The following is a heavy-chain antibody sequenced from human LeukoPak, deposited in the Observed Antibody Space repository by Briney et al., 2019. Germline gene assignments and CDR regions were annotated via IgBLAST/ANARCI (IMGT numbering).Heavy chain of an antibody. D-gene: IGHD3-22*01. V-gene: IGHV3-7*01. CDR2: INQDGSEK. CDR3: ARGHYYDFD. J-gene: IGHJ4*02. Sequence: GGSLRLTCAASRFTFSDFWMNWVRQAPGKGLEWVANINQDGSEKYYVDSVKGRFTISRDNAKNSLYLQMNNLRGEDTAVYYCARGHYYDFDWGQRTLVTVSS. CDR1: RFTFSDFW.